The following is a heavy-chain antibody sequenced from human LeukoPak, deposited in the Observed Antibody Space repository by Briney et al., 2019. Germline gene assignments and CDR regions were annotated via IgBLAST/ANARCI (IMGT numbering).Heavy chain of an antibody. V-gene: IGHV3-49*04. CDR2: IRSKACGGTT. D-gene: IGHD2-2*01. CDR3: TRSSAYCSSTSCYVLDY. J-gene: IGHJ4*02. CDR1: GFTFGDYA. Sequence: GGSLRLSCTASGFTFGDYAMSWVRQAPGKGLEWVGFIRSKACGGTTEYAASVKGRFTISRDDSKSIAYLQINSLKTEDTAVYYCTRSSAYCSSTSCYVLDYWGQGTLVTVSS.